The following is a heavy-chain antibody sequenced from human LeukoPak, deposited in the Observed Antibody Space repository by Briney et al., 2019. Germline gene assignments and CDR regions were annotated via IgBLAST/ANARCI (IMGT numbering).Heavy chain of an antibody. CDR1: GYSFTSYW. Sequence: GESLKISCKGSGYSFTSYWIGWVRQMPGKGLEWMGIIYPGDSDTRCSPSFQGQVTISADKSISTAYLQWSSLKASDTAMYYCARLGRITMVRGVIYYYGMDVWGQGTTVTVSS. CDR2: IYPGDSDT. D-gene: IGHD3-10*01. CDR3: ARLGRITMVRGVIYYYGMDV. V-gene: IGHV5-51*01. J-gene: IGHJ6*02.